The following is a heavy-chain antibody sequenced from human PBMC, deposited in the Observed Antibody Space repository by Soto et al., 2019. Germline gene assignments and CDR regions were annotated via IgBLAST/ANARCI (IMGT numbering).Heavy chain of an antibody. CDR3: AKGMTGIVVVVAWD. Sequence: EVQLVETGGGLIQPGGSLRLSCAASGFTVSSNYMSWVRQAPGKGLEWVSVISGSGGSTYYADSVKGRFTISRDNSKNTLYLQMNSLRAEDTAVYYCAKGMTGIVVVVAWDWGQGTLVTVSS. J-gene: IGHJ4*02. CDR2: ISGSGGST. V-gene: IGHV3-53*02. D-gene: IGHD2-15*01. CDR1: GFTVSSNY.